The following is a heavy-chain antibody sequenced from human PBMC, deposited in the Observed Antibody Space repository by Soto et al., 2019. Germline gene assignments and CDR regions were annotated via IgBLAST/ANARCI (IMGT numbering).Heavy chain of an antibody. D-gene: IGHD5-12*01. Sequence: SETLFLTCSVSGDSISSSSYHWGWIRQPPGKGLEWIGTISYSGNTYYKSSLKSRVTISVDTSKNQFSLKLSSVTAADTAVYYCASTRLVATSVWYWGQGTLVTVSS. V-gene: IGHV4-39*01. J-gene: IGHJ4*02. CDR3: ASTRLVATSVWY. CDR1: GDSISSSSYH. CDR2: ISYSGNT.